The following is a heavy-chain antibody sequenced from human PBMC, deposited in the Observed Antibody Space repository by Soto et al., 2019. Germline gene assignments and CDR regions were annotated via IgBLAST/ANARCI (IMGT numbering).Heavy chain of an antibody. D-gene: IGHD1-1*01. V-gene: IGHV1-69*06. CDR2: VITMFGTT. J-gene: IGHJ3*02. CDR3: ARGATGNWNIDAFDI. CDR1: GGDFTGYA. Sequence: QVQLEQSGAEVKKPGSSVIISCKVSGGDFTGYAVTWVRQAPGQGPEWMGRVITMFGTTVLSQKFQGRLRMTAYKSTTTAHMELTGLGSDDTAVYYCARGATGNWNIDAFDIWGQGTMVTVSS.